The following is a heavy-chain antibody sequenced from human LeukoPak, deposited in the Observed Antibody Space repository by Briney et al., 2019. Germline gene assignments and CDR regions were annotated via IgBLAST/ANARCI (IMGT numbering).Heavy chain of an antibody. CDR2: ISYDGSNK. V-gene: IGHV3-30-3*01. CDR1: GFTFSSYA. CDR3: ARARGGPAYYCDY. Sequence: GGSLRLSCAASGFTFSSYAMHWVRQAPGKGLEWVAVISYDGSNKYYADSVKGRFTISRDNSKNTLYLQMNSLRAEDTAVYYCARARGGPAYYCDYWGQGTLVTVSS. D-gene: IGHD3-10*01. J-gene: IGHJ4*02.